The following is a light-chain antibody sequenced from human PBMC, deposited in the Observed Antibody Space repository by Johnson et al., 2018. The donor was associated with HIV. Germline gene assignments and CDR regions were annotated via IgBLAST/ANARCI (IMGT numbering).Light chain of an antibody. V-gene: IGLV1-51*02. J-gene: IGLJ1*01. CDR1: SSNIGNNY. CDR3: ETWDSSLSVYV. Sequence: QSVLTQPPSVSAAPGQKVTISCSGSSSNIGNNYVSWYQQLPGTAPKLLIYEDTKRPSGIPDRFSGSKSGTSATLAITGLQTWDEADYYCETWDSSLSVYVFGTGTKVTVL. CDR2: EDT.